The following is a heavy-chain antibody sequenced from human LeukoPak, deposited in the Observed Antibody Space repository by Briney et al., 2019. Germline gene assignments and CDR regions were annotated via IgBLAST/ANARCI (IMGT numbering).Heavy chain of an antibody. J-gene: IGHJ4*02. CDR2: IYHSGSS. CDR3: ARHGAFYYGSGSSGFDY. Sequence: SETLSLTCAVSGYSISSGYYWGWIRQPPGKGLELIGSIYHSGSSYYNPSLNSRATMSVDTSKNQFSLKLSSVTAADTAVYYCARHGAFYYGSGSSGFDYWGQGTMVTVSS. V-gene: IGHV4-38-2*01. CDR1: GYSISSGYY. D-gene: IGHD3-10*01.